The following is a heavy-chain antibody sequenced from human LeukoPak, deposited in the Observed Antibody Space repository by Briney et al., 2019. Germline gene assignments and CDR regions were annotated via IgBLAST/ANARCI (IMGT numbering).Heavy chain of an antibody. CDR1: GYTFTAYY. J-gene: IGHJ3*02. CDR3: ARGPYYSDSLNDAFDI. V-gene: IGHV1-2*06. Sequence: ASVKVSCKASGYTFTAYYIHWVRQAPGQGLEWMGRINSNSGGAYYAQKFQGRVTMTRDTSITTAYMELSRLTSDDSAVYYCARGPYYSDSLNDAFDIWGQGTMVIVSS. D-gene: IGHD3-22*01. CDR2: INSNSGGA.